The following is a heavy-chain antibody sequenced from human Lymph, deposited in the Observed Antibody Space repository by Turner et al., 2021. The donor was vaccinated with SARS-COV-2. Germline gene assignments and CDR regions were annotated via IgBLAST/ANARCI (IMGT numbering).Heavy chain of an antibody. CDR1: GYTFTSYD. Sequence: QVQLVQSGAEVKKPGASVKVPCKAPGYTFTSYDINWVRQATGQGLEWMGWMNPNSGNTGYEQKFQGRVTMTRNNSIRTAYMELSSLRSEDTAVYYCAGGGYSGGGIDVWGQGTPVTVSS. CDR2: MNPNSGNT. V-gene: IGHV1-8*02. J-gene: IGHJ4*02. CDR3: AGGGYSGGGIDV. D-gene: IGHD1-26*01.